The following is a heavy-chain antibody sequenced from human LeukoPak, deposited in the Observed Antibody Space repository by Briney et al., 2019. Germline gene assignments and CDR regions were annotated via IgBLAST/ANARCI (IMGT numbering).Heavy chain of an antibody. J-gene: IGHJ6*03. Sequence: GGSLRLSCAASGFTFSSYSMNWVRQAPGKGLEWVSYISSSSSTIYYTDSVKGRFTISRDNAKSSLYLQMNSLRAEDTAVYYCARCPYASGSYFSGGYYYYMDVWGKGTSVTISS. D-gene: IGHD3-10*01. CDR2: ISSSSSTI. CDR1: GFTFSSYS. CDR3: ARCPYASGSYFSGGYYYYMDV. V-gene: IGHV3-48*04.